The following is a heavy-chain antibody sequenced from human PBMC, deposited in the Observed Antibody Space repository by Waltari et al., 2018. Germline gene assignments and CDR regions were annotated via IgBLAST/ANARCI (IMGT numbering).Heavy chain of an antibody. Sequence: QVQLQESGPGLVKPSQTLSLTCTVSGGSISSGSYYWSWIRQPAGKGLEWIGYIYTSGSTNYHPSLKSRVTISVDTSKNQFSLKLSSVTAADTAVYYCATYYGDYSSYFDYWGQETLVTVSS. D-gene: IGHD4-17*01. CDR1: GGSISSGSYY. CDR2: IYTSGST. V-gene: IGHV4-61*09. CDR3: ATYYGDYSSYFDY. J-gene: IGHJ4*02.